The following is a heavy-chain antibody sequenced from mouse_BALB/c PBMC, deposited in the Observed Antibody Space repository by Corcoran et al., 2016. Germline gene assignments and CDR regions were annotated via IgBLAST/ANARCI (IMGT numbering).Heavy chain of an antibody. V-gene: IGHV1-9*01. J-gene: IGHJ4*01. CDR1: GYTFSSYW. Sequence: QVQLQQSGAELMKPGASVKISCKATGYTFSSYWIEWVKQRPGHGLEWIGEILPGSGSTNYNEKFKGKATFTADTSSNTAYMQLSSRTSEDSAVYYGGRRGYYYAMDYWGQGTSVTVSS. CDR2: ILPGSGST. CDR3: GRRGYYYAMDY.